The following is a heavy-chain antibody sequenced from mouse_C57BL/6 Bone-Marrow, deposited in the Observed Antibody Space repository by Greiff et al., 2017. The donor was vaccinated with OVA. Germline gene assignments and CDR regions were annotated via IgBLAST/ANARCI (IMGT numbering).Heavy chain of an antibody. V-gene: IGHV1-74*01. J-gene: IGHJ4*01. CDR1: GYTFTSYW. CDR3: AIEDYDWGAAMDY. CDR2: IHHSDSDT. D-gene: IGHD2-4*01. Sequence: QVQLQQPGAELVKPGASVKVSCKASGYTFTSYWMHWVKQRPGQGLEWIGRIHHSDSDTNYNQKFKGKATWTVDKSSSTAYMQLSSLTSEDSAVYYCAIEDYDWGAAMDYWDQGTSVTVSS.